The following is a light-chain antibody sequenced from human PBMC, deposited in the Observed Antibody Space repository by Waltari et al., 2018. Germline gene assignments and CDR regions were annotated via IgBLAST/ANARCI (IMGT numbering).Light chain of an antibody. Sequence: EIVMTQSPATVSVSPGETVPLSCRASQTIRSTFLAWYQQKPGQAPSLLIHGVSSRASGIPARFSASGSGTEFTLTISSLQSEDFAVYYCQQYSDWPLTFGGGTKVEIK. CDR2: GVS. CDR3: QQYSDWPLT. J-gene: IGKJ4*01. CDR1: QTIRST. V-gene: IGKV3-15*01.